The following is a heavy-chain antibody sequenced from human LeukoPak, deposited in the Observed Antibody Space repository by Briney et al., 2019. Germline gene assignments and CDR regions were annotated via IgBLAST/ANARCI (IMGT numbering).Heavy chain of an antibody. D-gene: IGHD3-22*01. V-gene: IGHV1-2*02. Sequence: ASVKVSCKASGYTFTGYYMHWVRQAPGRGLEWMGWINPNSGGTNYAQKFQGRVTMTRDTSISTAYMELSRLRSDDTAVYYCAKDYYDSSGYYPSYWGQGTLVTVSS. CDR1: GYTFTGYY. J-gene: IGHJ4*02. CDR3: AKDYYDSSGYYPSY. CDR2: INPNSGGT.